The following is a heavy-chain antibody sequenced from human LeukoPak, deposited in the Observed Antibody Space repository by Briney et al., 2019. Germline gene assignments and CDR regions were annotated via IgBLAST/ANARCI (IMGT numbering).Heavy chain of an antibody. V-gene: IGHV6-1*01. CDR2: ASYRSKWSN. Sequence: SQTLSLTCAISGDSVSSSSAAWNWIRQSPSRGLEWLGRASYRSKWSNVYAESVKSRITINPDTSKNQFSLHLNSVTPEDTAVYYCARFNRAGMDVWGQGTTVTVSS. J-gene: IGHJ6*02. CDR3: ARFNRAGMDV. D-gene: IGHD3-10*01. CDR1: GDSVSSSSAA.